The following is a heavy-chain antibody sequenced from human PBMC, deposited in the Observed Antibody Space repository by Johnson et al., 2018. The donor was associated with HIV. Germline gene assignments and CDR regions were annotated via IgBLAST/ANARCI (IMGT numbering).Heavy chain of an antibody. D-gene: IGHD1-26*01. V-gene: IGHV3-66*01. CDR1: GFTVSSNY. J-gene: IGHJ3*02. CDR3: AREGAWEVRPGAFDI. CDR2: IYSGGSI. Sequence: MLLVESGGGLVQPGGSLRLSCTASGFTVSSNYMSWVRQAPGKGLEWVSVIYSGGSIYYADSVKGRFSISRDNSKNPLYLQMNSLRVEDTAVYYCAREGAWEVRPGAFDIWGQGTMVTVSS.